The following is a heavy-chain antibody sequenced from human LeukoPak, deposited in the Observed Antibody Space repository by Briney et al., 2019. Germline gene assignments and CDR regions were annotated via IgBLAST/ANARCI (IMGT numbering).Heavy chain of an antibody. J-gene: IGHJ3*02. CDR2: INHSGST. CDR1: GGSFSGYY. D-gene: IGHD3-10*01. CDR3: ARRKISYAFDI. V-gene: IGHV4-34*01. Sequence: PSETLSLTCAVYGGSFSGYYWSWIRQPPGNGLEWIGEINHSGSTNYNPSLKIRVTISVDTSKNQFSLKLSSVTAADTAVYYCARRKISYAFDIWGQGTMVTVSS.